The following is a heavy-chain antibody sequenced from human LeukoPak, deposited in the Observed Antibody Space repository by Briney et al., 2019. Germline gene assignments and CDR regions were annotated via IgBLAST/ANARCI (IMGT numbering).Heavy chain of an antibody. Sequence: PSEALSLTCTVSGVSISSYYWSWIRQPPGKGLEWIGYIYYSGSTNYNPSLKSRVTISLDTSKNQFSLKPSSVTAADTAVYYCARHDGSSWYYAFDVWGQGTMVTVPS. V-gene: IGHV4-59*08. CDR3: ARHDGSSWYYAFDV. CDR2: IYYSGST. CDR1: GVSISSYY. J-gene: IGHJ3*01. D-gene: IGHD6-13*01.